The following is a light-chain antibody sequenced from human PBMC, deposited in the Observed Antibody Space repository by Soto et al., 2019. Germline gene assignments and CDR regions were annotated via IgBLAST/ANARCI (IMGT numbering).Light chain of an antibody. Sequence: DIQMTQSPSTLSASVGDRDTITCRASQSISSRLAWYQQKPGKAPKLLIYKASSLESGVPSRFSGSGSGTEFTLTISSLQPDDFATYYCQQYNSYPWTFGQGTKVEIK. J-gene: IGKJ1*01. V-gene: IGKV1-5*03. CDR3: QQYNSYPWT. CDR1: QSISSR. CDR2: KAS.